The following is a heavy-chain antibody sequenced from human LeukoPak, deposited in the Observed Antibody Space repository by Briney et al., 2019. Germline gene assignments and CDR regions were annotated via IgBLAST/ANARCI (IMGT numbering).Heavy chain of an antibody. D-gene: IGHD4-11*01. CDR3: ARAATGTIVRYNYYYMDV. Sequence: SQTLSLTCSVSGGSISSGSHYWSWIRQPAGKGLEWIGRIYTSGSTDYNPSLKSRVTISVDTSKNNFSLKLSSVTAADTAMYYCARAATGTIVRYNYYYMDVWGKGTTVTISS. CDR2: IYTSGST. V-gene: IGHV4-61*02. J-gene: IGHJ6*03. CDR1: GGSISSGSHY.